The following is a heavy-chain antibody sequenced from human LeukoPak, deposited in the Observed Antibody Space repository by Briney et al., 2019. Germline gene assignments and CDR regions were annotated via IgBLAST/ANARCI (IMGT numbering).Heavy chain of an antibody. CDR3: ARHYGP. Sequence: PSETLSLTCAVYGASFSSYYWGWIRQPPGKGLEWIGSTYYSGSTYYNPSLKSRVTISVDTSKNQFSLKLNSVTATDTAVYYCARHYGPWGQGTLVTVSS. CDR2: TYYSGST. V-gene: IGHV4-39*01. J-gene: IGHJ4*02. D-gene: IGHD3-10*01. CDR1: GASFSSYY.